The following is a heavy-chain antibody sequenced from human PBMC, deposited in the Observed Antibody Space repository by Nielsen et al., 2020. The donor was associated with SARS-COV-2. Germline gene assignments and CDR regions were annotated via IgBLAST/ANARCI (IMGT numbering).Heavy chain of an antibody. CDR1: GFTFDDYG. CDR2: INWNGGST. D-gene: IGHD6-19*01. J-gene: IGHJ4*02. Sequence: GESLKISCAASGFTFDDYGMSWVRQAPGKGLEWVSGINWNGGSTGYADSVKGRFTISRDNAKNSLYLQMNSLRAEDTALYYCAKLYSSGWYGDYWGQGTLVTVSS. CDR3: AKLYSSGWYGDY. V-gene: IGHV3-20*04.